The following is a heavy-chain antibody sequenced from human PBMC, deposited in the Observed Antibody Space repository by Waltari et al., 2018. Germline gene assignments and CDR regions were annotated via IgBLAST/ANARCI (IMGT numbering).Heavy chain of an antibody. CDR1: GYTFSSFG. V-gene: IGHV1-18*01. CDR2: VSTHTGDT. CDR3: AKDRDYASGSPPDF. D-gene: IGHD3-10*01. J-gene: IGHJ4*02. Sequence: QVQLLQSGPEVKQPGASVRVSCKASGYTFSSFGLSWVRQAPGRGLEWMGWVSTHTGDTDSAQKFRYRRTMTTDSSTTTVYMYLRSLTSDDTAIYYCAKDRDYASGSPPDFWGQGTLVTVSS.